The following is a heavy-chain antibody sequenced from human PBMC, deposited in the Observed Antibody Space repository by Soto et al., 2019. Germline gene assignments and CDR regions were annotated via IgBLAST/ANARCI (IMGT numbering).Heavy chain of an antibody. V-gene: IGHV3-15*07. CDR2: IKSKTDGGTT. CDR1: FFTFSNAW. Sequence: PLTLSCSASFFTFSNAWRKWVPHSPCKWLEWVGRIKSKTDGGTTDYAAPVKGRFTISRDDSKNTLYLQMNSLKTEDTAVYYYTTAFPCSSTSCPIDYWGQGTLVTVSS. D-gene: IGHD2-2*01. J-gene: IGHJ4*02. CDR3: TTAFPCSSTSCPIDY.